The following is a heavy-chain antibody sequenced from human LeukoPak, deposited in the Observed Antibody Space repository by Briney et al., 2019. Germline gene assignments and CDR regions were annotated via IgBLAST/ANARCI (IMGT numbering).Heavy chain of an antibody. D-gene: IGHD6-19*01. J-gene: IGHJ4*02. Sequence: ASVKVSCKASGYAFTSVGITWVRQAPGQGLEGMGWISPYNGNTRYVQKLQGRVTMTTDTSTSTAYMELRSLRFDDTAVYYCARAGSGSGWYFDYWGQGTLVTVSS. CDR1: GYAFTSVG. V-gene: IGHV1-18*01. CDR2: ISPYNGNT. CDR3: ARAGSGSGWYFDY.